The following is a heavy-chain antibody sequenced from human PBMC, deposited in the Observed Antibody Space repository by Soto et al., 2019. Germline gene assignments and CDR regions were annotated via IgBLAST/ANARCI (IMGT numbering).Heavy chain of an antibody. CDR1: GGTFSSYA. V-gene: IGHV1-69*06. D-gene: IGHD2-2*01. J-gene: IGHJ4*02. CDR2: IIPIFGTA. CDR3: ARGYCSSTSCYSGSY. Sequence: SVKVSCKASGGTFSSYAISWVRQAPGQGLEWMGGIIPIFGTANYAQKFQGRVTITADKSTSTAYMELSSLRSEDTAVYYCARGYCSSTSCYSGSYWSQGTLVTVSS.